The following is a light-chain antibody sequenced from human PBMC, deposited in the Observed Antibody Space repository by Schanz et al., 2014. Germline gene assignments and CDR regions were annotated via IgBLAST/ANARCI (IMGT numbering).Light chain of an antibody. Sequence: IVMTQSPGTLSVSPGERATLSCRASQSVRSNLAWYQQRPGQAPRLLVYGASNRATGIPARFSGSGSGTEFSLTISSLQSEDFAVYYCQQYHDWPFTFGPGTKVDI. CDR1: QSVRSN. CDR3: QQYHDWPFT. CDR2: GAS. J-gene: IGKJ3*01. V-gene: IGKV3-15*01.